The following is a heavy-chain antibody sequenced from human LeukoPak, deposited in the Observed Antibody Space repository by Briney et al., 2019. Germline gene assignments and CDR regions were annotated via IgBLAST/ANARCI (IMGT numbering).Heavy chain of an antibody. J-gene: IGHJ4*02. CDR3: ARTLRFLEWPTFDY. CDR1: GGSISSYY. CDR2: IYYSGST. Sequence: SETLSLTCTVSGGSISSYYWSWIRQPPGKGLEWIGYIYYSGSTYYNPSLKSRVTISVDTSKNQFSLKLSSVTAADTAVYYCARTLRFLEWPTFDYWGQGTLVTVSS. D-gene: IGHD3-3*01. V-gene: IGHV4-59*08.